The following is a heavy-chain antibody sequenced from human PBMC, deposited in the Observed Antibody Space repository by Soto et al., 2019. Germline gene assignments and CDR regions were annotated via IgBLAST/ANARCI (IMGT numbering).Heavy chain of an antibody. J-gene: IGHJ6*02. CDR2: MNPNSGNT. D-gene: IGHD3-16*02. CDR1: GYTFTSYD. V-gene: IGHV1-8*01. CDR3: ARGPYDYVWGSYRYIYYYYGMDV. Sequence: ASVKVSCKASGYTFTSYDINWVRQATGQGLEWMGWMNPNSGNTGYAQKFQGRVTMTRNTSISTAYMELSSLRSEGTAVYYCARGPYDYVWGSYRYIYYYYGMDVWGQGTTVTVSS.